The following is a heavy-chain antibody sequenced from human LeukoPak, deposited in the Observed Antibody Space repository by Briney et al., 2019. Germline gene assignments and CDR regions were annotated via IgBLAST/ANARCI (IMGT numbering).Heavy chain of an antibody. CDR2: IKEDGSGK. D-gene: IGHD3-10*01. V-gene: IGHV3-7*03. Sequence: GGSLRLSCAASGFTFSTYWMSWVRQAPGKGLEWVANIKEDGSGKYYVDSVKGRFSISRDNAKNSLYLQINSLKTEDTAVYYCTTDELWFGEWAYWGQGTLVTVSS. CDR1: GFTFSTYW. CDR3: TTDELWFGEWAY. J-gene: IGHJ4*02.